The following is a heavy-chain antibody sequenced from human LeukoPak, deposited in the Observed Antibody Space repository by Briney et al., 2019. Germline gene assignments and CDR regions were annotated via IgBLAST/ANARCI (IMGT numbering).Heavy chain of an antibody. D-gene: IGHD2-15*01. CDR2: INPSGGSA. CDR3: ARAVVAEQKGGFDY. CDR1: GYTFTNYY. V-gene: IGHV1-46*01. J-gene: IGHJ4*02. Sequence: ASVKVSCKASGYTFTNYYTHWMRQAPGQGLEWMGIINPSGGSASYAQKFQGRVTMTRDTSTSTVYMELSSLRSEDTAVYYCARAVVAEQKGGFDYWGQGTLVTVSS.